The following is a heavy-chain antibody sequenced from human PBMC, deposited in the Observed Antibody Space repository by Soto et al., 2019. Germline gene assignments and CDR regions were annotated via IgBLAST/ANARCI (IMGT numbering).Heavy chain of an antibody. D-gene: IGHD3-22*01. CDR2: IHYSGNT. V-gene: IGHV4-59*01. CDR1: GVSISDYY. Sequence: SETLSLTCIVSGVSISDYYWSWIRQPPGKGLEWIGYIHYSGNTKYNPSLKSRVTISEDTSKNQFSLKLSSVTAADTAVYYCARDRAYYDSSGLYFDYWGQGTLVTVSS. CDR3: ARDRAYYDSSGLYFDY. J-gene: IGHJ4*02.